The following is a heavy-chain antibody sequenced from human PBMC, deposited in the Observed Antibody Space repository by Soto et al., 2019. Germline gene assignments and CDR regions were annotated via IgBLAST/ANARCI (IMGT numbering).Heavy chain of an antibody. CDR1: NGSISSHY. V-gene: IGHV4-59*11. Sequence: SETLSLTCTVSNGSISSHYWGWIRQPPGKRLEWIGYIFPRVTTNYNPPLESRVTISVDMSQNQFSLSLTSVTAADTAVYYCARMHPDIIIFDFWGRGTLVTVSS. CDR3: ARMHPDIIIFDF. D-gene: IGHD2-15*01. J-gene: IGHJ4*02. CDR2: IFPRVTT.